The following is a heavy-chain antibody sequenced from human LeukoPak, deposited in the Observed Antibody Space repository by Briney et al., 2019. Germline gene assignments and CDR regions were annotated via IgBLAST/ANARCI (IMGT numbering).Heavy chain of an antibody. CDR3: ATVVKITKDYYAFDI. J-gene: IGHJ3*02. CDR2: ISYDGSNK. D-gene: IGHD2-21*01. CDR1: GFTFSSYG. V-gene: IGHV3-30*03. Sequence: GALRLSCAASGFTFSSYGMHWVRQAPGKGLEWVAVISYDGSNKYYADSVKGRFTISRDNSKNTLYLQMNSLRAEDTAVYYCATVVKITKDYYAFDIWGQGTMVTVSS.